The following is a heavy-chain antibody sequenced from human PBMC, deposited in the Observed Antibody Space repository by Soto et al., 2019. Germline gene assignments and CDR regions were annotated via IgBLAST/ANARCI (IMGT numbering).Heavy chain of an antibody. D-gene: IGHD6-19*01. J-gene: IGHJ5*02. V-gene: IGHV1-18*01. CDR3: ARDSSGKNWFDP. CDR2: ISAYNGNT. Sequence: ASVKVSCKASGYTFTSYGISWVRQAPGQGLEWMGWISAYNGNTNYAQKLQGRVTITTDTSTSTAYMELRSLRSDDTAVYYCARDSSGKNWFDPWGQGTLVTVSS. CDR1: GYTFTSYG.